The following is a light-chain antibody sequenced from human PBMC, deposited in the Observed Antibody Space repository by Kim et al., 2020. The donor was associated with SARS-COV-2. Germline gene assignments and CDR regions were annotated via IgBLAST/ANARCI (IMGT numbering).Light chain of an antibody. CDR2: DAS. V-gene: IGKV3-11*01. CDR1: ESVSSY. J-gene: IGKJ5*01. CDR3: QQRSNWPIT. Sequence: LSPGERATLTCRASESVSSYLAWYQQKPGQAPRLLIYDASNRATGIPARFSGSGSGTDFTLTISSLEPEDFAVYYCQQRSNWPITFGQGTRLEIK.